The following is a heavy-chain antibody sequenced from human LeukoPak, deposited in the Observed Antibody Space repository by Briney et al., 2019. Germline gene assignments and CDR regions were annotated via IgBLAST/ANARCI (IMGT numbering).Heavy chain of an antibody. V-gene: IGHV3-30*18. CDR1: GFTFSSYG. CDR2: ISYDGSNK. CDR3: AKGIVGATKGVDYYYGMDV. J-gene: IGHJ6*02. D-gene: IGHD1-26*01. Sequence: GGSLRLSCAASGFTFSSYGMHWVRQAPGKGVEWVAVISYDGSNKYYADSVKGRFTISRDNSKNTLYLQMNSLRAEDTAVYYCAKGIVGATKGVDYYYGMDVWGQGTTVTVSS.